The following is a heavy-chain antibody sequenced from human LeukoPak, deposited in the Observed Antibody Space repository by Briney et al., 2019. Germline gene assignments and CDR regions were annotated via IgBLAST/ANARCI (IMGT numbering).Heavy chain of an antibody. V-gene: IGHV1-46*01. J-gene: IGHJ4*02. CDR1: GYTFTSYY. CDR3: ARESEGYYDSSGYPDY. Sequence: ASVKVSCKASGYTFTSYYMHWVRQAPGQGLEWMGIINPSGGSTSYAQKFQGRVTMTRDTSTSTVYMELSSLRSEDTAVYYCARESEGYYDSSGYPDYWGQGTLVTVSS. CDR2: INPSGGST. D-gene: IGHD3-22*01.